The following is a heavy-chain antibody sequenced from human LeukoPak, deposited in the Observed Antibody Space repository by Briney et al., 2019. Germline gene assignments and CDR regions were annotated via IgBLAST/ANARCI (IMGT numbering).Heavy chain of an antibody. J-gene: IGHJ4*02. Sequence: ASVKVSCKASGGTFSSYAISWVRQAPGQGLEWMGRIIPIFGTANYAQKFQGRVTITTDESTSTAYMELSSLRAEDTAVYYCARGHVPGTDRHWDYWGQGALVTVSS. D-gene: IGHD6-19*01. CDR2: IIPIFGTA. CDR3: ARGHVPGTDRHWDY. V-gene: IGHV1-69*05. CDR1: GGTFSSYA.